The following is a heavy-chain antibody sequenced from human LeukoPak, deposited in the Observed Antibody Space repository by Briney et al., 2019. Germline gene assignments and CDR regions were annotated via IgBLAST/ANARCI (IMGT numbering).Heavy chain of an antibody. V-gene: IGHV1-2*02. Sequence: ASVKVSCKASGYTFTVYYMHWVRQAPGQGLEWMGWISPNSGGTKYAQKFQGRVTMTADTSISTAYMELSSLRSEDTAVYYCAREKSPAVGRGTVTTFSLGAPIDYWGQGTLVTVSS. CDR2: ISPNSGGT. J-gene: IGHJ4*02. D-gene: IGHD4-17*01. CDR1: GYTFTVYY. CDR3: AREKSPAVGRGTVTTFSLGAPIDY.